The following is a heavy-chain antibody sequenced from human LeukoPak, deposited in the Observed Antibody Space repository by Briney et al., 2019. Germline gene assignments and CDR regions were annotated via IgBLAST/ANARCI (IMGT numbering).Heavy chain of an antibody. CDR1: GFTFSSYG. D-gene: IGHD6-13*01. V-gene: IGHV3-33*01. J-gene: IGHJ6*02. Sequence: GGSLRLSCAASGFTFSSYGMHWVRQAPGKGLEWVAVIWYDGSNKYYADSVKGRFTISRDNSKNTLYLQMNSLRAEDTAVYYCASIQGSSWYGSNYYYYGMDVWGQGTTVTVSS. CDR2: IWYDGSNK. CDR3: ASIQGSSWYGSNYYYYGMDV.